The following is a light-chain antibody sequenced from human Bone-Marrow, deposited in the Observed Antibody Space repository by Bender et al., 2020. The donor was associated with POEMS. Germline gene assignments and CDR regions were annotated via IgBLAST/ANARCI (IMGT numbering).Light chain of an antibody. CDR1: SSDVGSYNV. J-gene: IGLJ1*01. CDR2: EVS. Sequence: QSALTQPASVSGSPGQSITISCTGTSSDVGSYNVVSWYQQHPGKAPKLMIFEVSKRPSGVSDRFSGSKSGNTASLTISGLQAEDEADYYCSSHTSGSKVFGTGTKVIVL. V-gene: IGLV2-14*02. CDR3: SSHTSGSKV.